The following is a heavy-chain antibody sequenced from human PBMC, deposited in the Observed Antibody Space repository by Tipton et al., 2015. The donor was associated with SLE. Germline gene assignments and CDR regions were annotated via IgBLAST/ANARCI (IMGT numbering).Heavy chain of an antibody. D-gene: IGHD6-6*01. J-gene: IGHJ4*02. CDR2: INHSGST. V-gene: IGHV4-34*01. CDR1: GGSFSGYY. Sequence: TLSLTCAVYGGSFSGYYWSWIRQPPGKGLEWIGEINHSGSTNYNPSLKSRVTISVDTSKSQFSLKLSSVTAADTAVYYCARGPPYSSSWEDYWGQGTLVTVSS. CDR3: ARGPPYSSSWEDY.